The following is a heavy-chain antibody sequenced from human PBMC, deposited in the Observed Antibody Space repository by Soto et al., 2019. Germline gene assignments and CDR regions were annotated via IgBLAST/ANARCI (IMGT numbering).Heavy chain of an antibody. CDR3: ARRYGASFDY. J-gene: IGHJ4*02. CDR1: GGSISSYY. Sequence: LSLTCTVSGGSISSYYWSWIRQPPGKGLEWIGYIYYSGSTNYNPSLKSRVTISVDTSRNQFSLKLSSVTAADTAVYYCARRYGASFDYWGQGTLVTVSS. CDR2: IYYSGST. D-gene: IGHD4-17*01. V-gene: IGHV4-59*01.